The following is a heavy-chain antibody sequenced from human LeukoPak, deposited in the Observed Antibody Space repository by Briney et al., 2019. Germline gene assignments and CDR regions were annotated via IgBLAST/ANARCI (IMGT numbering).Heavy chain of an antibody. Sequence: AGGSLRLSCAASGFTFSSYAMSRVRQAPGRGLEWLSAISGSADNTYYADSVKGLFTISRDNSKNTLYLQMNSLRAEDTAVYYCATLVFDSSGYSYFDYWGPGTLVTVSS. J-gene: IGHJ4*02. CDR2: ISGSADNT. V-gene: IGHV3-23*01. D-gene: IGHD3-9*01. CDR3: ATLVFDSSGYSYFDY. CDR1: GFTFSSYA.